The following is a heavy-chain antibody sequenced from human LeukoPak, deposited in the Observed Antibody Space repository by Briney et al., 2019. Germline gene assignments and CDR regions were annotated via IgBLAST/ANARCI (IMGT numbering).Heavy chain of an antibody. Sequence: PGGSLRLSCAASGFTFSSYWMHWVRQAPGKGLEWVANIKQDGSEKYYVDSVKGRFTISRDNAKNSLYLQMNSLRAEDTAVYYCARGTAAAGLYYYYYYMDVWGKGTTVTVSS. J-gene: IGHJ6*03. CDR2: IKQDGSEK. D-gene: IGHD6-13*01. V-gene: IGHV3-7*01. CDR1: GFTFSSYW. CDR3: ARGTAAAGLYYYYYYMDV.